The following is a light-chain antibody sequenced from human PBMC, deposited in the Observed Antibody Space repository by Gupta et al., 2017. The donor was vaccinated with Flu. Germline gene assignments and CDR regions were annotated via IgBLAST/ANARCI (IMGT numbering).Light chain of an antibody. CDR1: SSDVGRSNS. CDR3: SSYTSTDTFYV. J-gene: IGLJ1*01. V-gene: IGLV2-14*01. CDR2: DVS. Sequence: QSALTQPASVSGSPGQSINISCTGTSSDVGRSNSVSWYRQDPGKALKLIIYDVSSRPSGISSRFSGSKSGNTASLTISGLQAEDETDYYCSSYTSTDTFYVFGTGTKVTVL.